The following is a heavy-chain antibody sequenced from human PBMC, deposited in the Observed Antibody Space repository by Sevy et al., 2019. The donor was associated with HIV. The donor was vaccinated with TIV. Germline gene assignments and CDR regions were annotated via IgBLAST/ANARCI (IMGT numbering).Heavy chain of an antibody. J-gene: IGHJ6*02. Sequence: ASVKVSCKASGGTFSSYAISWVRQAPGQGLEWMGGIIPIFGTANYAQKFQGRVTITADESTSTAYMELSSLRSEDTAVYYCARGGSLGYCSSTSCYPRSSYGMDVWGQGTTVTVSS. D-gene: IGHD2-2*01. CDR1: GGTFSSYA. V-gene: IGHV1-69*13. CDR2: IIPIFGTA. CDR3: ARGGSLGYCSSTSCYPRSSYGMDV.